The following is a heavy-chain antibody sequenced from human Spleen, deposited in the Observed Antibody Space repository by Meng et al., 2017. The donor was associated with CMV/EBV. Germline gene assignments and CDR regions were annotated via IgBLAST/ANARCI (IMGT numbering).Heavy chain of an antibody. CDR1: GFTFGDYA. J-gene: IGHJ4*02. CDR2: IRGKAYGGTT. CDR3: TRGGAVALLY. D-gene: IGHD6-19*01. V-gene: IGHV3-49*04. Sequence: GESLKISCTPFGFTFGDYAMTWGRQAPGKGLEWVGFIRGKAYGGTTEYAASVKGRFTISRDDSKSIAYLQMNSLKTEDTAVYFCTRGGAVALLYWGQGTVVTVSS.